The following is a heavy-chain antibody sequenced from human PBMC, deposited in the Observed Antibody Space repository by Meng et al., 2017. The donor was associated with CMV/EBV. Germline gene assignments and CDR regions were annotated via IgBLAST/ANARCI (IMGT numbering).Heavy chain of an antibody. CDR1: GGSVSMYL. CDR2: IYTSGST. CDR3: ARSMVVAGDWFDP. V-gene: IGHV4-4*07. D-gene: IGHD2-15*01. Sequence: HRLESVPGLVQASGDMALTVMVSGGSVSMYLWTWIRQAAGKGLEWIGRIYTSGSTNYNPSLTSRVTLSVDTSKNQFSLKLSSVTAADTAVYYCARSMVVAGDWFDPWGQGTLVTVSS. J-gene: IGHJ5*02.